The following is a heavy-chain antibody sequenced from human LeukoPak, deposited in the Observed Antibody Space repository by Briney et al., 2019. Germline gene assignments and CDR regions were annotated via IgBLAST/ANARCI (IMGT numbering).Heavy chain of an antibody. CDR2: IKQDGSEA. J-gene: IGHJ4*02. CDR3: TRDALFGSGRTHLGF. Sequence: GGSLRLSCAASEFTFNRYWMSWVRQAPGKGLQWVANIKQDGSEAHYVGSVKGRFTISRDNAKNSLSLQMNSLNVDDTGVYFCTRDALFGSGRTHLGFWSQGTLVSVSS. CDR1: EFTFNRYW. V-gene: IGHV3-7*04. D-gene: IGHD3-10*01.